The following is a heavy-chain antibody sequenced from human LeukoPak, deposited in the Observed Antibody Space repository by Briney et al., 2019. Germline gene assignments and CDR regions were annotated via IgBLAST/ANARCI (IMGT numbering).Heavy chain of an antibody. CDR1: GASTTSYY. CDR3: AGDTRSYDTSGYYYFDY. D-gene: IGHD3-22*01. Sequence: SETLSLTCSVSGASTTSYYWNWIRQAPGKGLEWIGYIYSDGTTSYSPSLRSRVTISIDTSRNQFSLKLSSVTAVDAAVYYCAGDTRSYDTSGYYYFDYWGQGALVTVSS. J-gene: IGHJ4*02. CDR2: IYSDGTT. V-gene: IGHV4-59*01.